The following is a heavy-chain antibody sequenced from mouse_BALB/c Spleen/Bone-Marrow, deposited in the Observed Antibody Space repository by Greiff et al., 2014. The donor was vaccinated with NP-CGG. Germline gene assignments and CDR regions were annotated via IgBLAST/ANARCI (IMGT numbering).Heavy chain of an antibody. V-gene: IGHV1-69*02. D-gene: IGHD2-2*01. CDR1: GYTFTNFW. Sequence: VQLVESGAELVRPGASVKLSCKASGYTFTNFWINWVKQRPGQGLEWIGNIYPSDSYTNYNQKFKDKATLTVDKSSSTANMQLSSPTSEDSAVYYCTRWLPYAMDYWGQGTSVTVSS. CDR3: TRWLPYAMDY. J-gene: IGHJ4*01. CDR2: IYPSDSYT.